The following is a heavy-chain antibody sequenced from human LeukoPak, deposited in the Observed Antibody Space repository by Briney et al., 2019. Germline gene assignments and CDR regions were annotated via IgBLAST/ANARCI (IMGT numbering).Heavy chain of an antibody. D-gene: IGHD3-22*01. CDR3: ARAVGISGFTLIVVAHNWFAP. V-gene: IGHV1-18*01. J-gene: IGHJ5*02. CDR1: GYTFTSYG. Sequence: ASVKVSCKASGYTFTSYGISWVRQAPGQGLEWKGWISAYNGNTNYAQKLQGRVTMTTDTSTSTAYMELRSLRSDDTAVYYCARAVGISGFTLIVVAHNWFAPWGQGTLVTVSS. CDR2: ISAYNGNT.